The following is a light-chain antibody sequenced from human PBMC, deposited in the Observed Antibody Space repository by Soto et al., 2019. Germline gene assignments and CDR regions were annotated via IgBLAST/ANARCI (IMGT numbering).Light chain of an antibody. Sequence: DIVMTQSPDSLTVALVERATISCKCRKTILYSSNNKNDLVWSQQKPGQPPKVLIYWASTRESGVPARVSGSGSGTDFTLTISSLQDEDVAVYDCQQYSSTPWTFGQGTKVDIK. CDR3: QQYSSTPWT. J-gene: IGKJ1*01. V-gene: IGKV4-1*01. CDR2: WAS. CDR1: KTILYSSNNKND.